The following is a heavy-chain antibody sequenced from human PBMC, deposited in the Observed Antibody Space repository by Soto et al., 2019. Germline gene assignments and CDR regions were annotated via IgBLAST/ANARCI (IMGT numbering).Heavy chain of an antibody. CDR1: AGSISSSSDY. V-gene: IGHV4-39*01. CDR2: IYYSGST. D-gene: IGHD3-3*01. CDR3: ARRVLQTDFWSGYIDYMDV. Sequence: SETLSITCSLSAGSISSSSDYCPVHRQLTRRGREWIGSIYYSGSTYYNPSLKSRVTISVDTSKNQFSLKLSSVTAADTAVYYCARRVLQTDFWSGYIDYMDVWGKGNPGHRLL. J-gene: IGHJ6*03.